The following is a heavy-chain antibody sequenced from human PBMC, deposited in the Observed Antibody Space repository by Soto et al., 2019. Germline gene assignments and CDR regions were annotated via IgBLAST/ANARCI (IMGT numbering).Heavy chain of an antibody. CDR2: IIPIFGTA. CDR3: ARGQRYYGGNSDWFDP. CDR1: GGTFSSYA. D-gene: IGHD4-17*01. Sequence: QVQLVQSGAEVKKPGSSVKVSCKASGGTFSSYAISWVRQAPGQGLEWMGGIIPIFGTANYAQKFQGRVTLTADESTSTAYMELSSLRSEDTAVYYCARGQRYYGGNSDWFDPWGQGILVTVSS. J-gene: IGHJ5*02. V-gene: IGHV1-69*01.